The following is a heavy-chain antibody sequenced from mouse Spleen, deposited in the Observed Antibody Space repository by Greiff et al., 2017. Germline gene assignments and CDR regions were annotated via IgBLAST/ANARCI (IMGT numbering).Heavy chain of an antibody. J-gene: IGHJ4*01. CDR3: ARDRDYDGNYAMDY. V-gene: IGHV5-4*02. CDR2: ISDGGSYT. D-gene: IGHD2-4*01. CDR1: GFTFSDYY. Sequence: EVQGVESGGDLVKPGGSLKLSCAVSGFTFSDYYMYWVRQTPEKRLEWVATISDGGSYTYYPDSVKGRFTISRDNAKNNLYLQMSSLKSEDTAMYYCARDRDYDGNYAMDYWGQGTSVTVSS.